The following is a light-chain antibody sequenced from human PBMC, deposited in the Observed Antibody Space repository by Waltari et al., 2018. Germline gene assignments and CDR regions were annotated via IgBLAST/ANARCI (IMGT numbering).Light chain of an antibody. V-gene: IGLV1-44*01. Sequence: QSVLTQPPPASGTPGQRVPIPCSGSRPNIRCEPVTWYQHPPGTAPKLPRYSNNQRPSGVPDRFSGSKSGTTASLAISGLQSEDEAAYYCAAWDDSLDGWVFGGGTKLTVL. CDR3: AAWDDSLDGWV. J-gene: IGLJ3*02. CDR2: SNN. CDR1: RPNIRCEP.